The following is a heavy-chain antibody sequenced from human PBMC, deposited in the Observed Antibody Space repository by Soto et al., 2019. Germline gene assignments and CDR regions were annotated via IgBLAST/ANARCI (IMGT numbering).Heavy chain of an antibody. CDR2: ISSSGGST. CDR1: GFTFSSYA. J-gene: IGHJ1*01. D-gene: IGHD6-13*01. Sequence: GGSLRLSCAASGFTFSSYAMGWVRQAPGKGLEWVSAISSSGGSTYYADSVKGRFTISRDNSKNTLYLQMNSLRAEDTAVYYCAKAKDSSSWYPVYFQHWGQGTLVTSPQ. V-gene: IGHV3-23*01. CDR3: AKAKDSSSWYPVYFQH.